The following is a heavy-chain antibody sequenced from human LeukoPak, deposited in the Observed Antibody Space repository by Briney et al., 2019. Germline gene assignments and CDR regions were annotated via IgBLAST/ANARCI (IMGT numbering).Heavy chain of an antibody. J-gene: IGHJ4*02. CDR1: GFTFSTYW. CDR3: ARYSSAWHAVDY. D-gene: IGHD6-19*01. V-gene: IGHV3-74*01. CDR2: INSDGSST. Sequence: PGWSLRLSCAASGFTFSTYWMHWVRQAPGKGLVSVSRINSDGSSTSYADSVKGRFTISRDNAKNTLFLQMNSLRAEDTAVYYCARYSSAWHAVDYWGQGTLVTVSS.